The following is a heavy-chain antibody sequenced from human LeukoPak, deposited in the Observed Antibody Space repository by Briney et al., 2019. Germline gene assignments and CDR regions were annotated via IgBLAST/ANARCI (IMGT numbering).Heavy chain of an antibody. Sequence: SVKVSCKASGGTFSSYAISWVRQAPGQGLEWMGRIIPILGIANYAQKFQGRVTITADKSTSTAYMELSSLRSEDTAVYYCARDMWIAAAGTPSMDVWGQGTTVTVSS. V-gene: IGHV1-69*04. CDR1: GGTFSSYA. D-gene: IGHD6-13*01. CDR3: ARDMWIAAAGTPSMDV. J-gene: IGHJ6*02. CDR2: IIPILGIA.